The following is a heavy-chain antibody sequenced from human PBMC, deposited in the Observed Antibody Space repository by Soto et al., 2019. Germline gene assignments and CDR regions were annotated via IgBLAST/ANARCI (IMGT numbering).Heavy chain of an antibody. CDR3: ARLLSSPGVASAVSD. CDR1: GGSISSSSYY. J-gene: IGHJ4*02. CDR2: IYYSGST. V-gene: IGHV4-39*01. Sequence: QLQLQESGPGLVKPSETLSLTCTVSGGSISSSSYYWGWIRQPPGKGLEWIGSIYYSGSTYYNPSLKSRVTISVDTSKNQFSLKLSSVTAADTAVYYCARLLSSPGVASAVSDWGQGTLVTVSS. D-gene: IGHD3-3*01.